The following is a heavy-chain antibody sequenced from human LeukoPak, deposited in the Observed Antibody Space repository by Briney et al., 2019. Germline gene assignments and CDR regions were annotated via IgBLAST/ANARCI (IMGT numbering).Heavy chain of an antibody. CDR1: GFTFTDYE. V-gene: IGHV3-48*03. J-gene: IGHJ4*02. D-gene: IGHD6-6*01. Sequence: GGSLRLSCDTSGFTFTDYEMNWVRQAPGKGLEWISYLSSTARTIYYADSVKGRFTISRDTARNSVSLQMNSLRGDDTAVYYCARRGRSSAYYFDHWGQGTLVTVSS. CDR2: LSSTARTI. CDR3: ARRGRSSAYYFDH.